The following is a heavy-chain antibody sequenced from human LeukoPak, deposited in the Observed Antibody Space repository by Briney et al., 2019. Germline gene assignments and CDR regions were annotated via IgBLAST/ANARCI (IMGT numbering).Heavy chain of an antibody. CDR1: GFTFSSYS. CDR2: ITGSGGST. CDR3: AKTGQFDY. J-gene: IGHJ4*02. Sequence: PGGSLRLSCAASGFTFSSYSMNWVRLAPGKGLEWVSSITGSGGSTYYADSVKGRFTISRDNSKNTLYVQMNSLRAEDTAVYYCAKTGQFDYWGQGTLVTVSS. V-gene: IGHV3-23*01.